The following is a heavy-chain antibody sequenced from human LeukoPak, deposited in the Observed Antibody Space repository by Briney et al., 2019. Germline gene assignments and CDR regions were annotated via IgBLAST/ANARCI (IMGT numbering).Heavy chain of an antibody. CDR1: GNYW. J-gene: IGHJ4*02. CDR2: INSDGSWT. V-gene: IGHV3-74*01. Sequence: PGGSLRLSCAASGNYWMHWVRQAPGKGLVWVSHINSDGSWTSYADSVKGRFTISRDNSKNTLYLQMNSLRAEDTAVYYCAKVGGGMIVVVRFDYWGQGTLVTVSS. D-gene: IGHD3-22*01. CDR3: AKVGGGMIVVVRFDY.